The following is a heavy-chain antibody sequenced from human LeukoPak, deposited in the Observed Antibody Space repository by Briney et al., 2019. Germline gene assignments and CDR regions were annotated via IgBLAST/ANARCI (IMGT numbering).Heavy chain of an antibody. CDR2: INPNSGGT. CDR1: GYTFTGYY. CDR3: ARDPPIGGADVFDI. J-gene: IGHJ3*02. Sequence: GASVKVSCKAAGYTFTGYYMHWVRQAPGQGLEWMGWINPNSGGTNYAQKFQGRVTMTRDTSISTAYMELSRLTSDDTAVYYGARDPPIGGADVFDIWGQGTMVTVSS. D-gene: IGHD3-10*01. V-gene: IGHV1-2*02.